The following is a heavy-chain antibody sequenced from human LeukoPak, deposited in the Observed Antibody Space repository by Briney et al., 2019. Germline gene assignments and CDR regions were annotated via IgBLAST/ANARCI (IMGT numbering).Heavy chain of an antibody. CDR2: ISYDGSNK. CDR1: GFTFSSYA. D-gene: IGHD3-10*01. CDR3: IEGIQVFRGNYYYYGMDV. J-gene: IGHJ6*02. V-gene: IGHV3-30-3*01. Sequence: PGRSLRLSCAASGFTFSSYAMHWVRQAPGKGLEWVAVISYDGSNKYYADSVKGRFTISRDNSKNTLYLQMNSLRAEDTAMYYCIEGIQVFRGNYYYYGMDVWGQGTTVTVSS.